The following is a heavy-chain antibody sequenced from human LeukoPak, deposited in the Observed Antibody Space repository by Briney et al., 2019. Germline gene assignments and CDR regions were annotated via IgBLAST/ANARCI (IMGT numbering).Heavy chain of an antibody. J-gene: IGHJ4*02. CDR2: IYYSGTT. CDR3: ARHKLGSGPFFDC. Sequence: SETLSLTCTVSGGSISSSSYYWGWVRQPPGKGLEWIGNIYYSGTTTYNPSLKSRVTISIDTSKNQFSLKLRSVTATDTAVYYCARHKLGSGPFFDCWGQGTLVTVSS. V-gene: IGHV4-39*01. CDR1: GGSISSSSYY. D-gene: IGHD6-19*01.